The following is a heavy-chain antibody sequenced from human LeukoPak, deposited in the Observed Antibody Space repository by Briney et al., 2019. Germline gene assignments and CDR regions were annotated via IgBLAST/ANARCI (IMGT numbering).Heavy chain of an antibody. D-gene: IGHD3-22*01. V-gene: IGHV1-18*01. CDR2: IRDYNGRT. CDR1: GYTFTSYA. Sequence: ASVNVSCKASGYTFTSYAISWVRRARGQGCEWRGWIRDYNGRTHYAQKLQGRVNMTTDTSTSTAYMELRSLRSDDTAVYYCARGQYYYDSSGYWGYYYYGMDVWGQGTTVTASS. CDR3: ARGQYYYDSSGYWGYYYYGMDV. J-gene: IGHJ6*02.